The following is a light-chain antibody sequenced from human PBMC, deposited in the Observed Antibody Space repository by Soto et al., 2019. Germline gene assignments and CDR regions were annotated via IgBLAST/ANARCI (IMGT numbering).Light chain of an antibody. CDR1: QLVSSS. Sequence: EIVCTQSPGTLSFSAVERATLSCRASQLVSSSLLAWYQQKPGQAPRLLIYDASTRATGIPDRFSGSGSETEFTLTISSLQSEDYAIYYCQQYNHWPPWTFGQGTKVDIK. CDR3: QQYNHWPPWT. CDR2: DAS. J-gene: IGKJ1*01. V-gene: IGKV3-15*01.